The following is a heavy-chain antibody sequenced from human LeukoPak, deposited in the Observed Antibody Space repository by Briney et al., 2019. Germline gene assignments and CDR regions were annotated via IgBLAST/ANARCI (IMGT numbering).Heavy chain of an antibody. V-gene: IGHV4-4*07. CDR2: IETSGNT. Sequence: SETLSLTCTVSGGSISSYYWSWIRQPAGKGLEWIGRIETSGNTNYKPSLKSRVTMSVDTSKNQFSLKLSSVTAADTAVYYCARGNLLWFGEPSRDYYYYYMDVWGKGTTVTISS. J-gene: IGHJ6*03. D-gene: IGHD3-10*01. CDR3: ARGNLLWFGEPSRDYYYYYMDV. CDR1: GGSISSYY.